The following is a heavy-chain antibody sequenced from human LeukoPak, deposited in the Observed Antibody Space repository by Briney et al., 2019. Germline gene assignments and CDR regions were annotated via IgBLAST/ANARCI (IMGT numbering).Heavy chain of an antibody. J-gene: IGHJ5*02. V-gene: IGHV3-9*01. CDR1: GFTFDDYA. Sequence: PGRSLRLSCAASGFTFDDYAMHWVRQAPGKGLEWVSGISWNSGSIGYADSVKGRFTISRDNAKNTLYLQMNSLRVEDTAVYYCVVDFQYNSPWGQGTLVTVSS. CDR3: VVDFQYNSP. CDR2: ISWNSGSI. D-gene: IGHD1-1*01.